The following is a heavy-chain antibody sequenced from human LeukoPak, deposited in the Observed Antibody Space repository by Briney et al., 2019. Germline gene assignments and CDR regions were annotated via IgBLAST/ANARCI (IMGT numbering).Heavy chain of an antibody. V-gene: IGHV4-59*01. CDR2: IYYSGST. J-gene: IGHJ4*02. D-gene: IGHD3-10*01. Sequence: PSETLSLTCTVSGGSISSYYWSWIRQPPGKGLEWIGYIYYSGSTNYNPSLKSRVTISVATSKNQFSLKLSSVTAADTAVYYCARYGSGSLMGYYFDYWGQGTLVTVSS. CDR1: GGSISSYY. CDR3: ARYGSGSLMGYYFDY.